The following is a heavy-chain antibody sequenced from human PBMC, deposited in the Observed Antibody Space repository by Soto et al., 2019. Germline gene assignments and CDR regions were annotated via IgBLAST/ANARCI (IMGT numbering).Heavy chain of an antibody. Sequence: GGSLRLSCAASGFTFSSYAMHWVRQAPGKGLEWVAVISYDGSNKYYADSVKGRFTISRDNSKNTLYLQMNSLRAEDTAVYYCASGGSWNRAYFDYWGQGTLVSVSS. V-gene: IGHV3-30-3*01. CDR1: GFTFSSYA. J-gene: IGHJ4*02. D-gene: IGHD2-15*01. CDR2: ISYDGSNK. CDR3: ASGGSWNRAYFDY.